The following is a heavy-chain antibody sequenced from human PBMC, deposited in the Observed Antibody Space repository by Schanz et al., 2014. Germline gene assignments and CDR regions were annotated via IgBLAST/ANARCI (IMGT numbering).Heavy chain of an antibody. D-gene: IGHD2-2*01. CDR2: ISSSGTST. V-gene: IGHV3-11*04. CDR1: GFTFSDYF. Sequence: QVELVESGGGLVKPGGSLRLSCSASGFTFSDYFMTWIRQAPGKGLEWLSYISSSGTSTYYADSVKGRFTISRDNSKNTVYLQMSSLRAEDTAVYYCVKDPRRSSSNSNWFDPWGQGTLVTVSS. CDR3: VKDPRRSSSNSNWFDP. J-gene: IGHJ5*02.